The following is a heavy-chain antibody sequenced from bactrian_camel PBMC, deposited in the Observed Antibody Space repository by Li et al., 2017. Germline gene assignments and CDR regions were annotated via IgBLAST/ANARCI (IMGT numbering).Heavy chain of an antibody. V-gene: IGHV3S53*01. CDR2: IARDGIT. J-gene: IGHJ4*01. CDR3: AARMSRCYFYDAFVQNSYDY. Sequence: HVQLVESGGGSVQDGGSLRLSCAASGDTSNVNYMGWIRQAPGEEREGVAVIARDGITNVADSVKGRFIISKDDAKNTLYLQMNSLEPEDTAMYYCAARMSRCYFYDAFVQNSYDYWGQGTQVTVS. CDR1: GDTSNVNY. D-gene: IGHD2*01.